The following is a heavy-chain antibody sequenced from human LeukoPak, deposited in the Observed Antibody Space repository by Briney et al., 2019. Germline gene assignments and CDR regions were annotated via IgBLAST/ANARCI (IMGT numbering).Heavy chain of an antibody. V-gene: IGHV3-48*03. J-gene: IGHJ4*02. CDR2: ISSGGTNK. CDR1: GFTFSSYE. Sequence: GGSLRLSCAASGFTFSSYEMTWVRQAPGKGLEWVSDISSGGTNKYYADSVKGRFTISRDNAKTSLYLQMNCLRSQDTAIYYCARGEYCTSGSSNCDYWGQGTLVTVSS. D-gene: IGHD2-15*01. CDR3: ARGEYCTSGSSNCDY.